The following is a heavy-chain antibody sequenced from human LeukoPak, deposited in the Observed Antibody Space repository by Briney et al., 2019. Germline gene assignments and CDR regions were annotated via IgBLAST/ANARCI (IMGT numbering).Heavy chain of an antibody. CDR3: ARDHRGVRDYFDY. D-gene: IGHD3-10*01. Sequence: SGGSLRLSCEASGFTFSDYSMNWVRQAPGKGLEWVAVISYDGSNKYYADSVKGRFTISRDNSKNTLYLQMNSLRAEDTAVYYCARDHRGVRDYFDYWGQGTLVTVSS. CDR1: GFTFSDYS. J-gene: IGHJ4*02. CDR2: ISYDGSNK. V-gene: IGHV3-30-3*01.